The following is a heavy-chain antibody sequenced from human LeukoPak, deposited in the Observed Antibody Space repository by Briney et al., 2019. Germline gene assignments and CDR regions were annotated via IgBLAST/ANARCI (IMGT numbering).Heavy chain of an antibody. CDR1: GGTFSSYA. CDR2: IIPIFGTA. Sequence: ASVKVSRKASGGTFSSYAISWVRQAPGQGLEWMGGIIPIFGTANYAQKFQGRVTITTDESTSTAYMELSSLRSEDTAVYYCAARSGGDCSGGSCYSGVYNIFDYWGQGTLVTVSS. J-gene: IGHJ4*02. CDR3: AARSGGDCSGGSCYSGVYNIFDY. D-gene: IGHD2-15*01. V-gene: IGHV1-69*05.